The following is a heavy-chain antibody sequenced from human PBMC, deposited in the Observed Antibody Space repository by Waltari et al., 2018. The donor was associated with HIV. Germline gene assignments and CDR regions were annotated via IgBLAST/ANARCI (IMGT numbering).Heavy chain of an antibody. V-gene: IGHV3-49*04. Sequence: EVQLVEFGGGVVQPGRSLRLSCTGFGFSFGDFVISWVRQAPGKGLEWGGLSRSRTYGGATEYAATGTGRFTSSRDDLKSVAYLQMNSLKTEDTAVYYCTRSSKLDYWGQGTLVTVSS. CDR1: GFSFGDFV. CDR3: TRSSKLDY. CDR2: SRSRTYGGAT. D-gene: IGHD4-4*01. J-gene: IGHJ4*02.